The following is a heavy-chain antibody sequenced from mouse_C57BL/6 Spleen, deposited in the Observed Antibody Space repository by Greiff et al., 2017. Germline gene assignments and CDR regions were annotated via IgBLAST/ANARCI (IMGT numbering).Heavy chain of an antibody. CDR1: GYTFTSYW. V-gene: IGHV1-69*01. CDR2: IDPSDSYT. J-gene: IGHJ4*01. CDR3: ALYAMDY. Sequence: VQLQQSGAELVMPGASVKLSCKASGYTFTSYWMHWVKQRPGQGLEWIGEIDPSDSYTNYNQKFKGKSTLTVDKSSSTAYMQLSSLTSEDSAVYYCALYAMDYWGQGTSVTVSS.